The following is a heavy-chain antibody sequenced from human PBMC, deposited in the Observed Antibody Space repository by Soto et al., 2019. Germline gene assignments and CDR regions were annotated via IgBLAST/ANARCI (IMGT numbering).Heavy chain of an antibody. D-gene: IGHD3-22*01. CDR1: GYSFTSYW. CDR3: ARQGERDSSGYCYFDD. Sequence: PGESLKISCKGSGYSFTSYWIGWVRQMPGKGLEWMGIIYPGDSDTRYSPSFQGQVTISADKSISTAYLQWSSLKASDTAMYYCARQGERDSSGYCYFDDWGQGTLVTVSS. J-gene: IGHJ4*02. CDR2: IYPGDSDT. V-gene: IGHV5-51*01.